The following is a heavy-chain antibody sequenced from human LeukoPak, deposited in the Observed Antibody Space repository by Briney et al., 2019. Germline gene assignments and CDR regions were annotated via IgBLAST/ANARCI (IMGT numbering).Heavy chain of an antibody. CDR2: INPNSGGT. CDR1: GYTFTHYY. CDR3: ARDTSGGPYNYFDP. J-gene: IGHJ5*02. D-gene: IGHD6-25*01. Sequence: ASVKVSCKASGYTFTHYYIYWVRQAPGQGLEWMGWINPNSGGTNYAQKLLGRVTMTRDTSISTAYMELSSLRPDDTAVYYCARDTSGGPYNYFDPWGQGTLVTVSS. V-gene: IGHV1-2*02.